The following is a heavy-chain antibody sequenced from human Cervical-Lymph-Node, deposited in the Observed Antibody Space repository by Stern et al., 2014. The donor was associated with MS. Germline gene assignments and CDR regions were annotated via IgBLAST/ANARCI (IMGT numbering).Heavy chain of an antibody. V-gene: IGHV4-61*02. D-gene: IGHD6-13*01. CDR3: ARDSAGIAAVGIV. CDR2: IYTSGAT. J-gene: IGHJ4*02. Sequence: QLQLQESGPGLVRPSQTLSLTCTVSGDSISSSSYYWSWVRQPAGKGPEWIGRIYTSGATYYNPSLKSRVAISIDTPKNQISLKLRSVTAADTAVYYCARDSAGIAAVGIVWGQGTLVTVS. CDR1: GDSISSSSYY.